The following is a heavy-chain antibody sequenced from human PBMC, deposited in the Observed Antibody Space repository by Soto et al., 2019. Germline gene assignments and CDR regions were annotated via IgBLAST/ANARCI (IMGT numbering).Heavy chain of an antibody. Sequence: PGGSLRLSCAASGFTFSSYGMHWVRQAPGKGLEWVAVISYDGSNKYYADSVKGRFTISRDNSKNTLYLQMNSRRAEDTAVYYCAKDKQGYSSIYDAFDIWGQGTMVTVTS. D-gene: IGHD6-13*01. V-gene: IGHV3-30*18. CDR3: AKDKQGYSSIYDAFDI. CDR2: ISYDGSNK. J-gene: IGHJ3*02. CDR1: GFTFSSYG.